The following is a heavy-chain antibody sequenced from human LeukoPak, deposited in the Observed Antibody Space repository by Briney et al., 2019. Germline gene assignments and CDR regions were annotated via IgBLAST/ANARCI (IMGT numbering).Heavy chain of an antibody. CDR1: GFTFSSYA. CDR2: ISSNGGST. J-gene: IGHJ1*01. Sequence: GGSLRLSCSASGFTFSSYAMHWVRQAPGKGLEYVSAISSNGGSTYYADSVKGRFTTSRDNSKNTLYLQMSSLRAEDTAVYYCVKGQRYYDSSGYYSIEYFQHWGQGTLVTVSS. D-gene: IGHD3-22*01. CDR3: VKGQRYYDSSGYYSIEYFQH. V-gene: IGHV3-64D*09.